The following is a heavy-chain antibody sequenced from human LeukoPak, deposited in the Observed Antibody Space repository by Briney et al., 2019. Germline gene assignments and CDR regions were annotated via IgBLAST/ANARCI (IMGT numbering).Heavy chain of an antibody. CDR1: GFTFRSYA. CDR3: AKEDRSSGFYGLDY. Sequence: GGSLRLSCEASGFTFRSYAMNWVRLAPGKGLEWVSSLSGRGDITYYADSVKGRFTISGDNSKNTLYLQMNSLRAEDTAVYHCAKEDRSSGFYGLDYWGQGTLVTVSS. V-gene: IGHV3-23*01. CDR2: LSGRGDIT. J-gene: IGHJ4*02. D-gene: IGHD6-19*01.